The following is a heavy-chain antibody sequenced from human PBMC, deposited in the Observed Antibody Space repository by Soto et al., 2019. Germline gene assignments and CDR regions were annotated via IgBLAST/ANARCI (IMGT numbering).Heavy chain of an antibody. J-gene: IGHJ6*02. D-gene: IGHD1-7*01. CDR3: ASDELELGYYGMDV. CDR2: ISSSSSYI. CDR1: GFTFSSYS. V-gene: IGHV3-21*01. Sequence: EVQLVESGGGLVKPGGSLRLSCAASGFTFSSYSMNWVRQAPGKGLEWVSSISSSSSYIYYADSVKGRFTISRDNAKNSLYLQMNSLRAEDTAVSYCASDELELGYYGMDVWGQGTTVAVSS.